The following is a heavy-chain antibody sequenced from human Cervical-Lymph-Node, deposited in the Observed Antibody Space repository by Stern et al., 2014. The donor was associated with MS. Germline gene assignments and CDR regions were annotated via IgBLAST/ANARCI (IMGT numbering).Heavy chain of an antibody. J-gene: IGHJ4*01. V-gene: IGHV4-59*01. Sequence: QVQLQQSGPGLVKPSETLSLTCAVSGGSISSYYWSWIRQPPGKGLEWIGFIYYTGIPNYNPSLKTRVTISVGTSNNHFSLKLSSVTAADTAVYYCATLTTVTSRFDYWGHGTLVTVSS. CDR3: ATLTTVTSRFDY. D-gene: IGHD4-17*01. CDR2: IYYTGIP. CDR1: GGSISSYY.